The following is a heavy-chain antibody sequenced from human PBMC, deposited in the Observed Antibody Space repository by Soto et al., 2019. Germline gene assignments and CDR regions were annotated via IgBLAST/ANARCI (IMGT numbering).Heavy chain of an antibody. CDR3: AKARYCSGGSCYDYFDY. CDR1: GFTFSSYA. Sequence: GGSLRLSCAATGFTFSSYAMSWVRQAPGKGLEWVSAIRGSGGSTYYADSVKGRFTISRDNSKNTLYLQMNSLRAEDTAVYYCAKARYCSGGSCYDYFDYWGQGTLVTVSS. CDR2: IRGSGGST. V-gene: IGHV3-23*01. D-gene: IGHD2-15*01. J-gene: IGHJ4*02.